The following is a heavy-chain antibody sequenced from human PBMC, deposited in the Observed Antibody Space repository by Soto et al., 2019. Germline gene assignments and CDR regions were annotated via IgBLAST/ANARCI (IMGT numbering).Heavy chain of an antibody. CDR2: IYYSGST. D-gene: IGHD6-13*01. CDR1: CGSISSLDYY. CDR3: ARGYSSSWYPGERAWSVWFDP. V-gene: IGHV4-30-4*01. J-gene: IGHJ5*02. Sequence: SETLSLTCTVSCGSISSLDYYWSLIRQPPGKGLEWIGYIYYSGSTYYNPSLKSRVTISVDTSKNQFSLKLSSVTAADTAVYYCARGYSSSWYPGERAWSVWFDPWGQGTLVTVSS.